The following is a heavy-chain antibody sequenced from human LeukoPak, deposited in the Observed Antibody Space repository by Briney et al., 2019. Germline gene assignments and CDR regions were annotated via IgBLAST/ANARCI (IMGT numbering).Heavy chain of an antibody. CDR1: GYSFTTYW. Sequence: GVSLKISCKASGYSFTTYWIGWVRQVPGKGLEWMGVIHPTDYETRYSPSFQGQVTISADRSITTAYLQWSSLKASDTAMYYCTRRYSNSMDVWGRGTALTVSS. V-gene: IGHV5-51*01. CDR3: TRRYSNSMDV. D-gene: IGHD4-11*01. CDR2: IHPTDYET. J-gene: IGHJ6*04.